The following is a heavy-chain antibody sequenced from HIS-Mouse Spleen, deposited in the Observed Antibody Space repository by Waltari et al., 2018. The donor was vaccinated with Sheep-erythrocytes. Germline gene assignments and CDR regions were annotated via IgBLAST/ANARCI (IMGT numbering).Heavy chain of an antibody. Sequence: QVQLQESGPGLVKPSHTLSLTCTVPGGSIRLGGYYWSLIRQHPGKGLEWIGYIYYSGSTYYNPSLKSRFTISVDTSKNQFSLKLSSVTAADTAVYYCARDPLTGADYWGQGTLVTVSS. D-gene: IGHD7-27*01. CDR2: IYYSGST. V-gene: IGHV4-31*03. CDR3: ARDPLTGADY. J-gene: IGHJ4*02. CDR1: GGSIRLGGYY.